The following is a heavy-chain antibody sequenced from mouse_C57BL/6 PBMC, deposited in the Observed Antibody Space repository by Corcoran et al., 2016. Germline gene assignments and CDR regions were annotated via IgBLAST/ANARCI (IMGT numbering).Heavy chain of an antibody. D-gene: IGHD1-1*01. V-gene: IGHV9-3*01. CDR2: INTYSGVP. CDR1: GYTFTTYG. J-gene: IGHJ4*01. Sequence: QIQLVQSGPELKKPGETVKISCKASGYTFTTYGMSWVKQAPGKGLKWMGWINTYSGVPTYADDFKGRFAFSLETSASTAYLQINNLKNEDTATYFFARDDYGSSLYYAMDYWGQGTSVTVSP. CDR3: ARDDYGSSLYYAMDY.